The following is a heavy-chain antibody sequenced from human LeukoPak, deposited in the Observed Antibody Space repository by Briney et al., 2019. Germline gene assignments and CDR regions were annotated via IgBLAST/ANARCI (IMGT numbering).Heavy chain of an antibody. V-gene: IGHV3-33*01. Sequence: GGSLRLSCAASGFTFSSYGMHWVRQAPGKGLEWVAVIWYDGSNKYYADSVKGRFTISRDNSKNTLYLQMNSLRPEDTAVYYCARDRSRSGDDYELDYWGQGTPVTVSS. CDR3: ARDRSRSGDDYELDY. J-gene: IGHJ4*02. CDR1: GFTFSSYG. CDR2: IWYDGSNK. D-gene: IGHD5-12*01.